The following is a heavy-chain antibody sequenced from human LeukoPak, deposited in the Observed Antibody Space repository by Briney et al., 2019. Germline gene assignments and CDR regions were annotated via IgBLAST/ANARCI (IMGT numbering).Heavy chain of an antibody. CDR3: AISTVTTVYYYYYYMDV. CDR2: IIPIFGTA. Sequence: SVKVSCKASGGTFSSYAISWVRQAPGQGLEWMGGIIPIFGTANYAQKFRGRVTITTDESTSTAYMELSSLRSEDTAVYYCAISTVTTVYYYYYYMDVWGKGTTVTVSS. D-gene: IGHD4-17*01. J-gene: IGHJ6*03. V-gene: IGHV1-69*05. CDR1: GGTFSSYA.